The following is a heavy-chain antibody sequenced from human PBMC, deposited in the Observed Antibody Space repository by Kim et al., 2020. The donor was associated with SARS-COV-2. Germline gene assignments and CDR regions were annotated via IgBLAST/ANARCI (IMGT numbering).Heavy chain of an antibody. J-gene: IGHJ4*02. V-gene: IGHV3-23*01. CDR3: AKVSGSYYYFDY. D-gene: IGHD1-26*01. Sequence: YYADPVKGRFTISRDNSKNTLYLQMNSLRAEDTAVYYCAKVSGSYYYFDYWGQGTLVTVSS.